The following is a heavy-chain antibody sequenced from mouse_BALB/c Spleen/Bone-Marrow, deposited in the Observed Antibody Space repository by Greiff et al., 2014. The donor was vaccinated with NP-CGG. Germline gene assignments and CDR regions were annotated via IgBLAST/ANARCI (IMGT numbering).Heavy chain of an antibody. CDR1: GFNIKDTY. V-gene: IGHV14-3*02. CDR3: ATYYYGSSWGFAY. Sequence: EVQLQQSGAELVKPGASVKLSCTASGFNIKDTYMHWVKQRPEQGLEWMGRIDPANGNTKYDPKFQGKATITADTSSNTAYLQLSSLTSEDTAVYYCATYYYGSSWGFAYWGQGTLVTVSA. J-gene: IGHJ3*01. D-gene: IGHD1-1*01. CDR2: IDPANGNT.